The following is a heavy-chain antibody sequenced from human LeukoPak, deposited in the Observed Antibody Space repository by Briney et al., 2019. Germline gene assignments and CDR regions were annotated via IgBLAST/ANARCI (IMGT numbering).Heavy chain of an antibody. J-gene: IGHJ4*02. CDR3: ARRLFDAFDY. V-gene: IGHV4-38-2*02. D-gene: IGHD3-9*01. Sequence: PSETLSLTCTVSGYSISSGYYWGWIRQPPGKGLEWIGSIYHSGSTYYNPSLKSRVTISVDTSKNQFSLKLSSVTAADTAVYYCARRLFDAFDYWGLGTLVTVSS. CDR2: IYHSGST. CDR1: GYSISSGYY.